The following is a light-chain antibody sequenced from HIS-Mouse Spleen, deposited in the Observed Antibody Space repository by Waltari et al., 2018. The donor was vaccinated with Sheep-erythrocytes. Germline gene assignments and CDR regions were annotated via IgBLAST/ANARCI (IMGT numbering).Light chain of an antibody. Sequence: SYELTQPPSVSVSPGQTASITCSGDNLGDKYVCWYQQKPGQSPVLVIYQDSKRPSGIPERFSGSNSGNTATLTISGTQAMDEADYYCQAWDSSTAWVFGGGTKLTVL. CDR3: QAWDSSTAWV. CDR1: NLGDKY. V-gene: IGLV3-1*01. J-gene: IGLJ3*02. CDR2: QDS.